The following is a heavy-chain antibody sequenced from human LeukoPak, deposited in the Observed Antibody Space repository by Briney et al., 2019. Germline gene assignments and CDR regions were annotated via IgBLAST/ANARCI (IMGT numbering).Heavy chain of an antibody. D-gene: IGHD5-18*01. Sequence: TGGSLRLSCAASGFTFSDYYMSWIRQAPGKGLEWVSYISSCGSTIYYADSVKGRFTISRDNAKDSLYLQMNSLRAEDTAVYYCASDGGDVDTAMDTWGQGTLVTVSS. CDR1: GFTFSDYY. V-gene: IGHV3-11*01. J-gene: IGHJ5*02. CDR2: ISSCGSTI. CDR3: ASDGGDVDTAMDT.